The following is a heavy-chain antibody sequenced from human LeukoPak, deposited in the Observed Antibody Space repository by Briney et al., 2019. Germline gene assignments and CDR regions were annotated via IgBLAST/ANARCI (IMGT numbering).Heavy chain of an antibody. V-gene: IGHV3-48*03. D-gene: IGHD5-12*01. CDR1: GFTFSSYD. Sequence: GGSLRLSCAASGFTFSSYDMNWVRQAPGKGLEWVSYISSSGSTIYYADSVKGRFAISRDNAKNSLYLHMNSLRAEDTAVYFCARKWSDYDYFDYWGQGTLVTVSS. CDR2: ISSSGSTI. J-gene: IGHJ4*02. CDR3: ARKWSDYDYFDY.